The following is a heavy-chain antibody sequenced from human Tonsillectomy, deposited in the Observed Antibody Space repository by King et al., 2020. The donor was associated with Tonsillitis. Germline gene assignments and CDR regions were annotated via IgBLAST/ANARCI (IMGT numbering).Heavy chain of an antibody. CDR2: INSAGSST. Sequence: VQLVESGGGLIQPGGSLRLSCAASGFTFSSSWMHWVRQAPGKELMWVSRINSAGSSTTYADSVKGRFTISRDNAKNTLYLQMNSLRADDTALYYCARGLLERSTITLAYWGQGTLVTVSS. J-gene: IGHJ4*02. V-gene: IGHV3-74*01. CDR1: GFTFSSSW. D-gene: IGHD5-24*01. CDR3: ARGLLERSTITLAY.